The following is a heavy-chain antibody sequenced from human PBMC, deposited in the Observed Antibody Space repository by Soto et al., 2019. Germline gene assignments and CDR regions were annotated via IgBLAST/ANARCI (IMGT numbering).Heavy chain of an antibody. CDR3: ARESSSPGGMGV. V-gene: IGHV4-59*01. Sequence: PSETLSLTCTVSGGSISTYYWRWIRQPPGKGLEWIGYIYYCGSTNYNPSLKRRVTISVDTSKNQCSLKRSSVTAADTAVYYCARESSSPGGMGVWGQGTTVTVSS. CDR1: GGSISTYY. J-gene: IGHJ6*02. CDR2: IYYCGST. D-gene: IGHD6-6*01.